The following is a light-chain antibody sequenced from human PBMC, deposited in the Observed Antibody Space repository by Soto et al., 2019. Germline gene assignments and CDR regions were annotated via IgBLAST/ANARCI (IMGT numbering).Light chain of an antibody. CDR3: QQTFSAPVT. V-gene: IGKV1-39*01. J-gene: IGKJ2*01. CDR1: QSISSY. CDR2: AAS. Sequence: DIQMTQSPSSLSASVGDRVTITCRASQSISSYLNWYQQKPGEAPKILIYAASTLQSGVPSRFSGRGSGPDFSLTISSLQPDDFATYYCQQTFSAPVTFGQGTRLESK.